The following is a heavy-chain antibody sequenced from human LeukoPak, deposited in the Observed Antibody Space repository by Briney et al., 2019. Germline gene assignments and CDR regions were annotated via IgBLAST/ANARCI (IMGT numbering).Heavy chain of an antibody. Sequence: KPGGSLRLSCAASGFTFSNAWMSWVRQAPGKGLEWVGRIKSKTDGGTTDYAAPVKGRFTISRDDSKNTLYLQMNNLKTEDTAVYYCTTGERVTADFDWGQGTLVTVSS. V-gene: IGHV3-15*01. J-gene: IGHJ4*02. CDR1: GFTFSNAW. CDR3: TTGERVTADFD. CDR2: IKSKTDGGTT. D-gene: IGHD2-21*02.